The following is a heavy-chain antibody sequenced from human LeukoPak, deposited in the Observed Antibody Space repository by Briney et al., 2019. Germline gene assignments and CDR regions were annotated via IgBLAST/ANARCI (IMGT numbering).Heavy chain of an antibody. CDR3: ARDSSGYRAFDC. Sequence: GGSLRLSCVASGFTFSSNGMHWVRQAPGKGLEWVTFIQYDGSKKYYADSVKGRFTISRDNPKNTLYLQMNSLRAEDTAVYYCARDSSGYRAFDCWGQGTLVTVSS. D-gene: IGHD3-22*01. CDR1: GFTFSSNG. CDR2: IQYDGSKK. J-gene: IGHJ4*02. V-gene: IGHV3-30*02.